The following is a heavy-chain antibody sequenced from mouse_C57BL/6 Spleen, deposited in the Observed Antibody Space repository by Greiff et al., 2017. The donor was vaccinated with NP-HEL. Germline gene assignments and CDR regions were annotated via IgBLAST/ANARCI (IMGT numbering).Heavy chain of an antibody. CDR2: ISSGGSYT. CDR3: ARQTDSSGSFDY. Sequence: EVQRVESGGDLVKPGGSLKLSCAASGFTFSSYGMSWVRQTPDKRLEWVATISSGGSYTYYPDSVKGRFTISRDNAKNTLYLQMSSLKSEDTAMYYCARQTDSSGSFDYWGQGTTLTVSS. CDR1: GFTFSSYG. J-gene: IGHJ2*01. D-gene: IGHD3-2*02. V-gene: IGHV5-6*01.